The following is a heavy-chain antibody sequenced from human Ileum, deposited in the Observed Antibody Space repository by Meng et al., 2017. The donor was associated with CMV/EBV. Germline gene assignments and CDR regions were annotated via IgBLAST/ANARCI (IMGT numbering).Heavy chain of an antibody. Sequence: GGSLRLSCTTSGFTFGDYAMSWVRQAPGKGLAGVASIRSKADGGRSEYAASVKGRFTISSDNSKSIAYLQMSILESEDTAIYYCSRWMRQQIFHYWGQGSLVTVSS. V-gene: IGHV3-49*04. CDR1: GFTFGDYA. D-gene: IGHD6-13*01. CDR2: IRSKADGGRS. CDR3: SRWMRQQIFHY. J-gene: IGHJ1*01.